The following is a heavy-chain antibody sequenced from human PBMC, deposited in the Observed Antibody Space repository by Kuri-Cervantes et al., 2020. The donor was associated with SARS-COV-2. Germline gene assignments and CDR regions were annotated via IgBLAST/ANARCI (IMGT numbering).Heavy chain of an antibody. Sequence: EGSLRLSCTVSGGSISSGDYYWSWIRQPPGKGLEWVSAISGSGGSTYYADSVKGRFTISRGNSKNTLYLQMNSLRAEDTAVYYCAKDKVGATPNWFDPWGQGTLVTVSS. J-gene: IGHJ5*02. CDR3: AKDKVGATPNWFDP. CDR2: ISGSGGST. CDR1: GGSISSGDYY. D-gene: IGHD1-26*01. V-gene: IGHV3-23*01.